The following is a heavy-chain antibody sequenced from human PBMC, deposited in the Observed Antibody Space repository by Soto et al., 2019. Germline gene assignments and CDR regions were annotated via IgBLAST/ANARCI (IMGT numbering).Heavy chain of an antibody. CDR3: ASTGGDRIYWYFDL. CDR2: IYYSGST. Sequence: QLQLQESGPGLVKPSETLSLTCTVSGGSISSSSYYWGWIRQPPGKGLEWIGSIYYSGSTYYNPSLKSRVTISVDTSKNQFPLKLSSVTAADTAVYYCASTGGDRIYWYFDLWGRGTLVTVSS. V-gene: IGHV4-39*01. CDR1: GGSISSSSYY. J-gene: IGHJ2*01. D-gene: IGHD3-16*01.